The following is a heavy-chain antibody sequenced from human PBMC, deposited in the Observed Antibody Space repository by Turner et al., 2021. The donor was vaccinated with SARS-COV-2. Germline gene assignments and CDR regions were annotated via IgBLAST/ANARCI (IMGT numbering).Heavy chain of an antibody. D-gene: IGHD6-19*01. V-gene: IGHV4-39*01. J-gene: IGHJ4*02. Sequence: QLQLQESGTGLVVPSETLSLTCTVSGGSVSTSGHSWGWIRQPPGKGPEWIGSFRYTSETYSSPSLRGRVAISVDTSKNHFSLNLTSVTAADTAVYYCGRQAYDNGWPRYFDYSGQGILVTVSS. CDR2: FRYTSET. CDR3: GRQAYDNGWPRYFDY. CDR1: GGSVSTSGHS.